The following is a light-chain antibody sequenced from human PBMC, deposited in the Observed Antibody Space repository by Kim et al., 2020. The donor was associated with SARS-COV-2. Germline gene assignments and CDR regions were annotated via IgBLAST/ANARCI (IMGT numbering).Light chain of an antibody. Sequence: PGDRATLSWRASQSVTSPVVAWNQHKPGQAPRLLIYGTSTRAAGIPGRFSGSGSGTEYTLTINRLEPEDFAIYYCQQFGSSRTWTFGQGTKVDIK. CDR2: GTS. CDR3: QQFGSSRTWT. CDR1: QSVTSPV. V-gene: IGKV3-20*01. J-gene: IGKJ1*01.